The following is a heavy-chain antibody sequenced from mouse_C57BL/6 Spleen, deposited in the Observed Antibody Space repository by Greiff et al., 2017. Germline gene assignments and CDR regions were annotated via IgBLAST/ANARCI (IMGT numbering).Heavy chain of an antibody. CDR2: INYDGSST. D-gene: IGHD1-1*01. J-gene: IGHJ4*01. Sequence: EVKLMESEGGLVQPGSSMKLSCTASGFTFSDYYMAWVRQVPEKGLEWVANINYDGSSTYYLDSLKSRFIISRDNAKNILYLQMSSLKSEDTATYYCARGTVVATEDMDYWGQGTSVTVSS. V-gene: IGHV5-16*01. CDR1: GFTFSDYY. CDR3: ARGTVVATEDMDY.